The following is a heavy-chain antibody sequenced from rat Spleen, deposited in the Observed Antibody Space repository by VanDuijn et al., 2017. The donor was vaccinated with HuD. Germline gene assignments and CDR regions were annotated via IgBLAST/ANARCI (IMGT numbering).Heavy chain of an antibody. CDR2: IWGDGST. J-gene: IGHJ2*01. CDR1: GLSLTSNS. D-gene: IGHD1-9*01. Sequence: QVQLKESGPGLVQPSQTLSLTCTVSGLSLTSNSVSWIRQPPGKGLEWMGGIWGDGSTKYNSALKSRLSISRDTSKSQVFLKMNNLQTEDTAMYFCAILYYGYTAFDYWGQGVMVTVSS. CDR3: AILYYGYTAFDY. V-gene: IGHV2-47*01.